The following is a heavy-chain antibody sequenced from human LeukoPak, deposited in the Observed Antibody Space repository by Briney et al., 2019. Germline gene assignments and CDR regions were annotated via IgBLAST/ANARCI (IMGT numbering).Heavy chain of an antibody. J-gene: IGHJ4*02. D-gene: IGHD4-17*01. CDR1: GGSFSGYY. V-gene: IGHV4-34*01. Sequence: SETLSLTRAVYGGSFSGYYWSWIRQPPGKGLEWIGEINHSGSTNYNPSLKSRVTISVDTSKNQFSLKLSSVTAADTAVYYCARRTVTTLRSFDYWGQGTLVTVSS. CDR2: INHSGST. CDR3: ARRTVTTLRSFDY.